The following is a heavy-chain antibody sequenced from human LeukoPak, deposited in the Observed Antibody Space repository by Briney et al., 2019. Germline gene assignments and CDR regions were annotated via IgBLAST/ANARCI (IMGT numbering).Heavy chain of an antibody. J-gene: IGHJ5*02. CDR1: GFTFSSYA. V-gene: IGHV3-23*01. Sequence: EGSLRLSCAASGFTFSSYAMSWVRQAPGKGLEWVSAISGSGGSTYYADSVKGRFTISRDNSKNTLYLQMNSLRAEDTAVYYCAKGPVKVYCSSTSCDSWGQGTLVTVSS. CDR2: ISGSGGST. D-gene: IGHD2-2*01. CDR3: AKGPVKVYCSSTSCDS.